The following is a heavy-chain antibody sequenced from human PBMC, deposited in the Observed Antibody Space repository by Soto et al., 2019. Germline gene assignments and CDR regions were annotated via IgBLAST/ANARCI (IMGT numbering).Heavy chain of an antibody. CDR1: GFTFNVYA. J-gene: IGHJ4*02. CDR2: ISGGGDAT. CDR3: AKHGSMAATTPIDF. D-gene: IGHD2-15*01. V-gene: IGHV3-23*01. Sequence: EVQLLESGGGLVQPGGSLRLSCAASGFTFNVYALSWVRQTPGKGLEWVSVISGGGDATYYADSVKGRFIISRDNSKNTLYLPMNSLRADDTAVYYCAKHGSMAATTPIDFWGQGTLVTVSS.